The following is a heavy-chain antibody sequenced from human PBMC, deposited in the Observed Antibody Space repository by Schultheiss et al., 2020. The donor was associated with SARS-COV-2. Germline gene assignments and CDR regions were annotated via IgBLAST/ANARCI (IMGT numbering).Heavy chain of an antibody. V-gene: IGHV3-66*01. Sequence: GGSLRLSCVASGFSVSGSYMSWVRQAPGKGLEYVSVIFPTGTTYYADSVKGRFTISRDNSKNTLYLQMNSLRAEDTAVYYCARDRGGNSQALIDYWGQGTLVTVSS. CDR2: IFPTGTT. J-gene: IGHJ4*02. CDR3: ARDRGGNSQALIDY. D-gene: IGHD4-23*01. CDR1: GFSVSGSY.